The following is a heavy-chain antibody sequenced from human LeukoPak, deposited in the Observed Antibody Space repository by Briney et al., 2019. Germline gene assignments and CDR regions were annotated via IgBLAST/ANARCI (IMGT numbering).Heavy chain of an antibody. D-gene: IGHD2-21*02. CDR3: AKAGIVVVTAIPGIDY. V-gene: IGHV3-30*18. J-gene: IGHJ4*02. CDR2: ISYDGSNK. CDR1: GFTFSSYG. Sequence: PGGPLRLSCAASGFTFSSYGMHWVRQAPGKGLEWVAVISYDGSNKYYADSVKGRFTISRDNSKNTLYLQMNSLRAEDTAVYYCAKAGIVVVTAIPGIDYWGQGTLVTVSS.